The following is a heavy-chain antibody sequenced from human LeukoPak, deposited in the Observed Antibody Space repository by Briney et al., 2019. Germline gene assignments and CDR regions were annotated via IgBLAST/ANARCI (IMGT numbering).Heavy chain of an antibody. V-gene: IGHV1-18*04. CDR2: ISAYNGNT. Sequence: ASVKVSCKASGYTFTSYGISWVRQAPGQGLEWMGWISAYNGNTNYAQKLQGRVTMTTDTSTSTAFMELRSLRSDDTAVYYCATELAEDWFDPWGQGTLVTVSS. D-gene: IGHD3-10*01. CDR1: GYTFTSYG. CDR3: ATELAEDWFDP. J-gene: IGHJ5*02.